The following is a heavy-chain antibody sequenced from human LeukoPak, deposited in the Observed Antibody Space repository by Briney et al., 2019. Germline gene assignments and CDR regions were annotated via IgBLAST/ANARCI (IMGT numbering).Heavy chain of an antibody. V-gene: IGHV3-21*01. Sequence: GGSLRLSCAASGFTFSSYSMNWVRQAPGKGLEWVSSISSSSSYIYYADSVKGRFTISRDNAKNSLYLQMNSLRAEDTAVYYCARAGVAYCGGDCYLNWGQGTLVTVSS. D-gene: IGHD2-21*01. J-gene: IGHJ4*02. CDR2: ISSSSSYI. CDR3: ARAGVAYCGGDCYLN. CDR1: GFTFSSYS.